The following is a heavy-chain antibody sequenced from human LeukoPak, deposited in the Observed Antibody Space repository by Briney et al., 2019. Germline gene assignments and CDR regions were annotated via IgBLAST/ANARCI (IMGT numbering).Heavy chain of an antibody. D-gene: IGHD6-19*01. J-gene: IGHJ3*02. V-gene: IGHV4-59*01. CDR1: GGSISSYY. CDR3: ARDPNPSGWYSGAFDI. CDR2: IYYSGST. Sequence: PSETLSLTCTVSGGSISSYYWSWIRQPPGKGLEWIGYIYYSGSTNYNPSLKSRVTISVDTSKNRFSLKLSSVTAADTAVYYCARDPNPSGWYSGAFDIWGQGTMVTVSS.